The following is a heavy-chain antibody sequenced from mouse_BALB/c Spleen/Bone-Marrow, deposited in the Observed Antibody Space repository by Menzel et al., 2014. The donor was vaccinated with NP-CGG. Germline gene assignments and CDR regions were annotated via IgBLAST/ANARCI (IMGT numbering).Heavy chain of an antibody. CDR2: IVPRSGYT. D-gene: IGHD1-2*01. Sequence: QVQLQQSASELARPGASVRLSCRASGYTFTGYTMQWVKQRPGQGLEWIGYIVPRSGYTDYNQKFKDKTTLTADKSSNTAYMQLSRLTSEDSAVYYCAREDINTAYFDYWGQGTTLTVSS. CDR1: GYTFTGYT. V-gene: IGHV1-4*02. CDR3: AREDINTAYFDY. J-gene: IGHJ2*01.